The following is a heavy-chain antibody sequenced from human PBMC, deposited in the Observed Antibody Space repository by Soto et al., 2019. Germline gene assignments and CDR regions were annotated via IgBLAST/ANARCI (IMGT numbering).Heavy chain of an antibody. CDR3: VRERGLSSFYGMDV. D-gene: IGHD3-10*01. CDR1: GFTLTTYT. Sequence: GGSLRLSCEASGFTLTTYTMNWVRQASGKGLEWVSSITSSSDHIDYADSVKGRFTIYRDNARNSLYLQMNSLRAEDTAVYYCVRERGLSSFYGMDVWGQGTTVTVSS. CDR2: ITSSSDHI. J-gene: IGHJ6*02. V-gene: IGHV3-21*01.